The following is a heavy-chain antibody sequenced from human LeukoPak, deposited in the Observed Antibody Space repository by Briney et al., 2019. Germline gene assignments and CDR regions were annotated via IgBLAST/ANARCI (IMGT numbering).Heavy chain of an antibody. Sequence: GGSLRPSCAASGFNFSSYGMHWVRQAPGKGLEWMAVISYDGTNKYYADSVKGRFTISRDNSKDTLFLQMNSLRVEDTAVFYCAVGDGPGLWGQGTLVTVFS. D-gene: IGHD3-10*01. V-gene: IGHV3-30*03. CDR1: GFNFSSYG. J-gene: IGHJ4*02. CDR3: AVGDGPGL. CDR2: ISYDGTNK.